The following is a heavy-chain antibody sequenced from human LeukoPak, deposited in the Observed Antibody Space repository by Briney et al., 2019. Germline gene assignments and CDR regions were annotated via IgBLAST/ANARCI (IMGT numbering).Heavy chain of an antibody. Sequence: SETLSLTCTVSGDSISNYYWSWIRQPAGKGLEWIGRIYTSGSTNYNPSLKSRVTMSVDTSKNQFSLKLSSVTAADTAVYYCARDNFEYYDFWSGLSDVWGKGTTVTVSS. J-gene: IGHJ6*04. CDR2: IYTSGST. CDR1: GDSISNYY. V-gene: IGHV4-4*07. D-gene: IGHD3-3*01. CDR3: ARDNFEYYDFWSGLSDV.